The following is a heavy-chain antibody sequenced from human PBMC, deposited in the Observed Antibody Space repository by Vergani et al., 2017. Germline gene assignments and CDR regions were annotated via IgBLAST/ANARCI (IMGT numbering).Heavy chain of an antibody. CDR2: ISWNSGSI. CDR1: GFTFDDYA. Sequence: EVQLVESGGGLVQPGRSLRLSCAASGFTFDDYAMHWVRQAPGKGLEWVSGISWNSGSIGYADSVKGRFTISRDNAKNSLYLQMNSLRAEDTALYYCAKDNPYSSGWYGYFQHWGQGTLVTVSS. D-gene: IGHD6-19*01. CDR3: AKDNPYSSGWYGYFQH. J-gene: IGHJ1*01. V-gene: IGHV3-9*01.